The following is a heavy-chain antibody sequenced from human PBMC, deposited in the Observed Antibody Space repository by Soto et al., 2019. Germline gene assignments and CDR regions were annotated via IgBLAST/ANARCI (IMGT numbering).Heavy chain of an antibody. D-gene: IGHD6-19*01. CDR2: IYWDDDK. V-gene: IGHV2-5*02. CDR3: AHTLVAGLGYYFDY. Sequence: QITLKESGPTLVKPTQTLTLTCTFSGFSLSTTRVGVGWIRQPPGKALEWLALIYWDDDKRYSPFLKSRLTSSNNTPXNQVALTMTHMDPMDTATYFYAHTLVAGLGYYFDYWGQGTLVTVSS. J-gene: IGHJ4*02. CDR1: GFSLSTTRVG.